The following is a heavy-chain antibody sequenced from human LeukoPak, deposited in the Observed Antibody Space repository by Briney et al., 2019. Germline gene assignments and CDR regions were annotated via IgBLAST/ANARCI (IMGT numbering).Heavy chain of an antibody. CDR2: MNPNSGNT. CDR1: GYTFTSYD. Sequence: PSVTVSCTASGYTFTSYDINWVRQAPGQGLEWMGWMNPNSGNTGYAQKFQGRVTMTRNTSISTAYMELSSLRSEDTAVYYCATEQWLVSRNWFDPWGQGTLVTVSS. V-gene: IGHV1-8*01. J-gene: IGHJ5*02. CDR3: ATEQWLVSRNWFDP. D-gene: IGHD6-19*01.